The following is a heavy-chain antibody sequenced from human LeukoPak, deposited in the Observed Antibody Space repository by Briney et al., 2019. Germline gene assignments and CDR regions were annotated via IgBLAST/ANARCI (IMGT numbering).Heavy chain of an antibody. CDR1: GFTFSTHS. CDR3: ARGWGQRITIFGVVTDAFDI. D-gene: IGHD3-3*01. V-gene: IGHV3-21*01. J-gene: IGHJ3*02. CDR2: ITSSSAYI. Sequence: GGSLRLSCAASGFTFSTHSMNWVRQAPGKGLEWVSSITSSSAYIYYADSVRGRFTISRDNAENSLFLQMNSLRVEDTAVYYCARGWGQRITIFGVVTDAFDIWGQGTMVTVSS.